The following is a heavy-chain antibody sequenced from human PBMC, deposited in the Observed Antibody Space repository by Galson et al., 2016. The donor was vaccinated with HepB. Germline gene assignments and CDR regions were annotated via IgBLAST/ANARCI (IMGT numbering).Heavy chain of an antibody. D-gene: IGHD6-19*01. J-gene: IGHJ4*02. V-gene: IGHV1-18*01. CDR1: GYNFNNYG. CDR2: ISAYNGDI. CDR3: ARSSSGWFASDD. Sequence: SVKVSCKASGYNFNNYGIHWVRQAPGQGLEWMAWISAYNGDIRYAENLQGRVTVTTDTSTSTSYMELRSLRSDDTAVYYCARSSSGWFASDDWGQGTLVIVSS.